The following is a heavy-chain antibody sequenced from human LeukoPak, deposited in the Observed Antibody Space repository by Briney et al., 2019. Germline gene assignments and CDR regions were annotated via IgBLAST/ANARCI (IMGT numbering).Heavy chain of an antibody. CDR2: IYPGDSDT. D-gene: IGHD2/OR15-2a*01. CDR3: SRVYTANCYKGLWHNSCDNRKSPYYFDY. V-gene: IGHV5-51*01. J-gene: IGHJ4*02. Sequence: GESLKISCKASGYTFTNYWIGWVRQMPGRGLEWMGIIYPGDSDTRYSPSFQGQVTISADKSISTAYLQWSTLKASDTAMYYCSRVYTANCYKGLWHNSCDNRKSPYYFDYWGQGTLVTVSS. CDR1: GYTFTNYW.